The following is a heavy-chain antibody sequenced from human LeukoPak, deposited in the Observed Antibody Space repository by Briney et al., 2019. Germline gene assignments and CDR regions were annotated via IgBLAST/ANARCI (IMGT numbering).Heavy chain of an antibody. V-gene: IGHV1-2*02. CDR3: ARRTQYYYDSSGYQTPPEWWFDP. CDR1: GYTFTGYY. D-gene: IGHD3-22*01. J-gene: IGHJ5*02. Sequence: ASVKVSCKASGYTFTGYYMHWVRQAPGQGLEWMGWINPNSGGTNYAQKFQGRVTMTRDTSISTAYMELSRLRSDDTAVYYCARRTQYYYDSSGYQTPPEWWFDPWGQGTLVTVSS. CDR2: INPNSGGT.